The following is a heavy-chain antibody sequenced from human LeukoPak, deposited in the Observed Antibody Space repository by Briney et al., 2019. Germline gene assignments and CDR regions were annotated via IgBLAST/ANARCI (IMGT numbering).Heavy chain of an antibody. CDR1: GFTVSSNY. CDR2: IYSGGST. V-gene: IGHV3-66*01. CDR3: ARTYSRESGYDFVFHY. Sequence: GGSLRLSCAASGFTVSSNYMSWVRQAPGKGLEWVSVIYSGGSTYYADSVKGRFTISRDNSRNTVYLQMNSLRVEDTAVYYCARTYSRESGYDFVFHYWGQGTRVTVSS. D-gene: IGHD5-12*01. J-gene: IGHJ4*02.